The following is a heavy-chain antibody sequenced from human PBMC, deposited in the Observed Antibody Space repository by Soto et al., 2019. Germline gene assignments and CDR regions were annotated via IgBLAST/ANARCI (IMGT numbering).Heavy chain of an antibody. CDR3: ARHLRDCWSGYYPPWPKLSLSGRYYYYMDV. D-gene: IGHD3-3*01. J-gene: IGHJ6*03. Sequence: SETLSLTCTVSGGSISSYYWSWIRQPPGKGLEWIGYIYYSGSTNYNPSLKSRVTISVDKSKNQFSLKLSSVTAADTAVYYCARHLRDCWSGYYPPWPKLSLSGRYYYYMDVWGKGTTVTVSS. CDR2: IYYSGST. CDR1: GGSISSYY. V-gene: IGHV4-59*08.